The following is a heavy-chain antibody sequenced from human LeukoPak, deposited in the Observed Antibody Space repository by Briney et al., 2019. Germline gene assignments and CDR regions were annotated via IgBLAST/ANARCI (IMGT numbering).Heavy chain of an antibody. V-gene: IGHV3-48*04. Sequence: GGSLRLSCAASGSTFSSYGIHWVRQAPGKGLEWVSYISSSGSTIYYADSVKGRFTISRDNAKNSLYLQMNSLRAEDTAVYYCAREGGLRFLEYYYYGMDVWGQGTTVTVSS. D-gene: IGHD3-3*01. CDR3: AREGGLRFLEYYYYGMDV. J-gene: IGHJ6*02. CDR2: ISSSGSTI. CDR1: GSTFSSYG.